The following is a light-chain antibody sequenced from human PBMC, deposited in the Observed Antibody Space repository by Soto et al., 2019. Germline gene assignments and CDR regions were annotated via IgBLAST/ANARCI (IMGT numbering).Light chain of an antibody. CDR1: ESLFGF. CDR2: GVS. CDR3: QSYNDWPFA. V-gene: IGKV3-15*01. Sequence: DIVLTQSPATLSVSPGDTVTLSCRASESLFGFLDWYQQKPGQAPRRLMYGVSTRATGIPARFSGGGSATDFTLTISSLQSEDSAFYFCQSYNDWPFASGLGTRLEI. J-gene: IGKJ2*01.